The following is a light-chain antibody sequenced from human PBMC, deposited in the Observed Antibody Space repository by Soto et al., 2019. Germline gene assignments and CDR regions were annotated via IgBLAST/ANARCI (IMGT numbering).Light chain of an antibody. Sequence: QSVLTQPRSVSGSPGQSVTISCTGTSSDVGGYNYVSWYQQHPGKAPKLMIYDVSKRPSGVPVLFSGSKSGNTASLTISGLQAEDEADYYCCSYAGSYTFYVFGTGTKVTVL. J-gene: IGLJ1*01. V-gene: IGLV2-11*01. CDR2: DVS. CDR3: CSYAGSYTFYV. CDR1: SSDVGGYNY.